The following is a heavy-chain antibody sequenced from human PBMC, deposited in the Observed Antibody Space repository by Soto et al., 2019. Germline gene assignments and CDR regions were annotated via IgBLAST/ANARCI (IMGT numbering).Heavy chain of an antibody. V-gene: IGHV1-69*13. CDR2: IIPIFGTA. Sequence: SVKVSCKASGGTFSSYAISWVRQAPGQGLEWMGGIIPIFGTANYAQKFQGRVTITADESTSTAYMELSSLRSEDTAVYYCATYQWELLSYYFDYWGQGTLVTSPQ. CDR3: ATYQWELLSYYFDY. J-gene: IGHJ4*02. CDR1: GGTFSSYA. D-gene: IGHD1-26*01.